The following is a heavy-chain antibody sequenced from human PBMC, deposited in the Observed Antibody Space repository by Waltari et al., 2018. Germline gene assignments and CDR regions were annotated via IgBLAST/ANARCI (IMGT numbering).Heavy chain of an antibody. D-gene: IGHD3-22*01. J-gene: IGHJ3*02. CDR2: IKKDGREE. V-gene: IGHV3-7*01. CDR1: GFTLSSYW. Sequence: EVQLVESGGGLVQPGGSLRLSCPASGFTLSSYWMSWVRQAPGKGPEWVANIKKDGREEYYVDSVRGRFTISRDNAKNALYLQMNSLRPEDTAVDYCARDQWFAFDIWGQGTMVTVSS. CDR3: ARDQWFAFDI.